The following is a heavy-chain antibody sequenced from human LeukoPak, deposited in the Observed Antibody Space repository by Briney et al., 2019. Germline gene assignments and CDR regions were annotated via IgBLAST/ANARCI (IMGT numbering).Heavy chain of an antibody. CDR3: MSYAGRSDDY. D-gene: IGHD3-16*01. V-gene: IGHV3-48*04. J-gene: IGHJ4*02. CDR2: ISSSSSTI. CDR1: GFTFSSYA. Sequence: GGSLRLSCAASGFTFSSYAMSWVRQAPGKGLEWVSYISSSSSTIYYADSVKGRFTISRDNAKNSLHLQMNSLRAEDTAVYYCMSYAGRSDDYWGQGTLVTVSS.